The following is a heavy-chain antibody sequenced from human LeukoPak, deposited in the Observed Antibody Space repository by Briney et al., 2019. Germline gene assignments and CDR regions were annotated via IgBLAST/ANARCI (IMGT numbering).Heavy chain of an antibody. CDR2: IYYSGST. D-gene: IGHD5-18*01. CDR1: GGSISSYY. Sequence: SETLSLTCTVSGGSISSYYWSWIRQPPGKGLEWIGYIYYSGSTNYNPSLKSRVTISVDTSKNQFSLKLSSVTAADTAVYYCARALSRGYSYGHYNYYYMDVWGKGTTVTVSS. CDR3: ARALSRGYSYGHYNYYYMDV. J-gene: IGHJ6*03. V-gene: IGHV4-59*01.